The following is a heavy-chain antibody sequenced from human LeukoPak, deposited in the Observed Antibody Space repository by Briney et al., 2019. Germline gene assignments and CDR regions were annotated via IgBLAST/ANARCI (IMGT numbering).Heavy chain of an antibody. Sequence: PSETLSLTCSVSGYSISSGKYWAWIRQTPGKGLEWIGSIYESGSTYYTPSLKSRVTMSVDTSKNQFSLSLTSATAADTAVYFCARGPGISGDHIYPDYWGQGIQVTVSS. CDR3: ARGPGISGDHIYPDY. V-gene: IGHV4-38-2*02. D-gene: IGHD2-21*01. CDR1: GYSISSGKY. CDR2: IYESGST. J-gene: IGHJ4*02.